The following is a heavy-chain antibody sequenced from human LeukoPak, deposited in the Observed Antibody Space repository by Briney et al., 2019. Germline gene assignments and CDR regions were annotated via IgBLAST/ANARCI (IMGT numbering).Heavy chain of an antibody. V-gene: IGHV3-21*06. J-gene: IGHJ4*02. CDR2: IGISGLT. CDR3: ARDRQYSGHDPWSGFDS. Sequence: GGSLRLSCAASGFAFAMYSINWVRQAPGKGLEWVSTIGISGLTYYTDSVRGRFTISRDSPKNSIYLQMNSLRAEDTAVYYCARDRQYSGHDPWSGFDSWGQGTLVTVSS. CDR1: GFAFAMYS. D-gene: IGHD5-12*01.